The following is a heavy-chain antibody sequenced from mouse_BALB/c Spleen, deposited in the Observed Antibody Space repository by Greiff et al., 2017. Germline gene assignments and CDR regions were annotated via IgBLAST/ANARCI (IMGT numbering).Heavy chain of an antibody. Sequence: VQLQQSGAELVRPGASVKLSCKASGYTFTSYWMNWVKQRPEQGLEWIGRIDPYDSETHYNQKFKDKAILTVDKSSSTAYMQLSSLTSVDSAVYYCASDGDSSGNYAMDYWGQGTSVTVSS. CDR3: ASDGDSSGNYAMDY. D-gene: IGHD3-2*01. J-gene: IGHJ4*01. CDR2: IDPYDSET. CDR1: GYTFTSYW. V-gene: IGHV1-74*01.